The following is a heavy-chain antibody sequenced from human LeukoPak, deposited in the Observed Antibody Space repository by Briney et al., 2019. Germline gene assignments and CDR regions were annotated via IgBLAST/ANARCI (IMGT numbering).Heavy chain of an antibody. J-gene: IGHJ4*02. V-gene: IGHV4-38-2*02. CDR3: AREAFSGGYYDDY. Sequence: SETLSLTCTVSGYSISTGYYWGWIRQPPGKGLEWIGSIYHSGSTYYNPSLKSRVTISVDTPNNQFSLKLTSVSAADTAVYYCAREAFSGGYYDDYWGQGTLVTVSS. CDR1: GYSISTGYY. D-gene: IGHD3-22*01. CDR2: IYHSGST.